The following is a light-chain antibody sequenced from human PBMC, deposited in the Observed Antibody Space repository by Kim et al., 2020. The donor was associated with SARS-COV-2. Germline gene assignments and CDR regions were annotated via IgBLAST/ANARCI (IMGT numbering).Light chain of an antibody. Sequence: QRVTISCLGSSSNIGVNSVSWYQHLPGTAPKLLIYDNNKRPSGIPDRFSGSKSDTSATMAITGLLTGDEADYYCGTWDASLSAGEVFGGGTQLTVL. CDR1: SSNIGVNS. V-gene: IGLV1-51*01. J-gene: IGLJ2*01. CDR2: DNN. CDR3: GTWDASLSAGEV.